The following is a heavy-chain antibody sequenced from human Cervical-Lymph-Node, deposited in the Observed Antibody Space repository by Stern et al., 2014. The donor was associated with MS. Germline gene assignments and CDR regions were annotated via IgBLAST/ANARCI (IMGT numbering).Heavy chain of an antibody. J-gene: IGHJ4*02. CDR3: ARARVGDYARSPHLDS. V-gene: IGHV3-21*01. CDR2: IKNNSTHT. CDR1: GFTFSHYS. D-gene: IGHD4-17*01. Sequence: EEQLVESGGGVVKPGSSLRLSCDASGFTFSHYSIHWVRQAPGKGLEWISSIKNNSTHTCYADSVEGRFTISRDNAKDSVSLHMVSLRAEDTAVYYCARARVGDYARSPHLDSWGQGTLVTVSS.